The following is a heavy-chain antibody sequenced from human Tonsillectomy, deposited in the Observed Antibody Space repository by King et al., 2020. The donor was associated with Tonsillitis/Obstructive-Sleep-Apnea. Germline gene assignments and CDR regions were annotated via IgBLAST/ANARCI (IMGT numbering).Heavy chain of an antibody. Sequence: QLQESGPGLVKPSETLSLTCTVSGGSISSYYWSWIRQPPGKGLEWIGYIYYSGSTNYNPSLKSRVTISVDTSKNQFSLKLSSVTAADTAVYYCARGGHDCGGSFRFDPWGQGTLVTVSS. CDR1: GGSISSYY. V-gene: IGHV4-59*01. CDR3: ARGGHDCGGSFRFDP. D-gene: IGHD4-23*01. CDR2: IYYSGST. J-gene: IGHJ5*02.